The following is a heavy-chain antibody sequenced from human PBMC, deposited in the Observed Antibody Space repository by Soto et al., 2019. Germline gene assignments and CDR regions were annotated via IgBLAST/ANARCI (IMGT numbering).Heavy chain of an antibody. CDR1: GFTFSSYG. J-gene: IGHJ4*02. Sequence: QVQLVESGGGVVQPGRSLRLSCAASGFTFSSYGMHWVRQAPGKGLEWVAVISYNGSNKYYADSVKGRFTISRDNSKNTLYLQMNSLRAEDTAVYYCAKAGGHCSGGSCYGPDYWGQGTLVTVSS. CDR2: ISYNGSNK. CDR3: AKAGGHCSGGSCYGPDY. D-gene: IGHD2-15*01. V-gene: IGHV3-30*18.